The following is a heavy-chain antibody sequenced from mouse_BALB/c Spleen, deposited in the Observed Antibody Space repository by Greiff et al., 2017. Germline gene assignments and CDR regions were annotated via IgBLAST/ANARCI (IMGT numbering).Heavy chain of an antibody. V-gene: IGHV5-17*02. CDR2: ISSGSSTI. J-gene: IGHJ4*01. Sequence: EVKLMESGGGLVQPGGSRKLSCAASGFTFSSFGMHWVRQAPEKGLEWVAYISSGSSTIYYADTVKGRFTISRDNPKNTLFLQMTSLRSEDTAMYYCARPFYGNSAMDYWGQGTSVTVSS. CDR1: GFTFSSFG. CDR3: ARPFYGNSAMDY. D-gene: IGHD2-10*01.